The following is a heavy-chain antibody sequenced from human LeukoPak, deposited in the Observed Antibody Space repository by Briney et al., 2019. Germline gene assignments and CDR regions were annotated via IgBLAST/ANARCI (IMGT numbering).Heavy chain of an antibody. CDR2: ISGSGGST. J-gene: IGHJ3*02. V-gene: IGHV3-23*01. Sequence: GGSLRLSCAASGFTFSSYAMSWVRQAPGKGLEWVSAISGSGGSTYYADSVKGRFTISRDNSKSTLYLQMNSLRAEDTAVYYCAKDIRLRYFDWLLYGAFDIWGQGTMVTVSS. CDR3: AKDIRLRYFDWLLYGAFDI. D-gene: IGHD3-9*01. CDR1: GFTFSSYA.